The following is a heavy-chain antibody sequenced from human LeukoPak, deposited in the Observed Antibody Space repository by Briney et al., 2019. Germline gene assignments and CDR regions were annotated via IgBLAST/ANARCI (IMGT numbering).Heavy chain of an antibody. V-gene: IGHV3-11*06. D-gene: IGHD2-15*01. CDR3: ARGAQFKGLGFTVLLPTDY. CDR2: ISSSSSYT. CDR1: GFTFSDYY. J-gene: IGHJ4*02. Sequence: PGGSLRLSCAASGFTFSDYYMSWIRQAPGKGLEWVSYISSSSSYTNYADSVKGRFTISRDNAKNSLYLQMNSLRAEDTAVYYCARGAQFKGLGFTVLLPTDYWGQGTLVTVSS.